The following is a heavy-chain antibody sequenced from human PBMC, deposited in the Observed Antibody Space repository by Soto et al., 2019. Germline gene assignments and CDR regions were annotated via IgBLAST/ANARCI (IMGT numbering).Heavy chain of an antibody. J-gene: IGHJ4*02. D-gene: IGHD6-6*01. CDR2: ISAHNGNT. Sequence: QVHLVQSGAEVKKPGASVKVSCKGSGYTFTSYGITWVRQAPGQGLEWMGWISAHNGNTDYAQKLQGRVTVTRDTSTSTAYMERRSLRSDDTAVYYCARGRDGDYWGQGALVTVSS. CDR1: GYTFTSYG. CDR3: ARGRDGDY. V-gene: IGHV1-18*01.